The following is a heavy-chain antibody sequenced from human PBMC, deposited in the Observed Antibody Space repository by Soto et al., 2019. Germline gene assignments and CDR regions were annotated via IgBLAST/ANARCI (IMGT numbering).Heavy chain of an antibody. J-gene: IGHJ6*02. D-gene: IGHD2-15*01. CDR2: ISYDGSNK. Sequence: QVQLVESGGGVVQPGRSLRLSCAASGFTFSSYAMHWVRQAPGKGLEWVAVISYDGSNKYYADSVKGRFTISRDNSKNTLYLQMNSLRAEDTAVYYCARTYCSGGSFYSYYYYGMDVWGQGTTVTVSS. CDR1: GFTFSSYA. CDR3: ARTYCSGGSFYSYYYYGMDV. V-gene: IGHV3-30-3*01.